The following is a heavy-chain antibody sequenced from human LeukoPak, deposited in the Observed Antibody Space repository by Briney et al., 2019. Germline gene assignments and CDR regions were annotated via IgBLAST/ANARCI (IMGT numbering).Heavy chain of an antibody. D-gene: IGHD3-3*01. CDR1: GFTFSSYS. CDR2: ISISSSYI. Sequence: GGSLRLSCAASGFTFSSYSMNCGRQAPGKGLGWVSSISISSSYIYYADSVKGRFTISRENAKNSLYLQMNSLRAEDTAVYYCARDRVRVLEWSDAFDIWGQGTMVTVSS. V-gene: IGHV3-21*01. J-gene: IGHJ3*02. CDR3: ARDRVRVLEWSDAFDI.